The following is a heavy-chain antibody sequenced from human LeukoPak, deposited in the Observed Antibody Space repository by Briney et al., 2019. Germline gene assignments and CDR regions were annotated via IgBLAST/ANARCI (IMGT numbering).Heavy chain of an antibody. CDR1: GGSISSSSYH. J-gene: IGHJ5*02. Sequence: PSETLSLTCTVSGGSISSSSYHWGWIRQPPGKGLEWIGSIYYSGSTYYNPSLKSRVTISVDTSKNQFSLKLSSVTAADTAVYYCARSNSPPRDGYNYGWFDPWGQGTLVTVSS. D-gene: IGHD5-24*01. V-gene: IGHV4-39*01. CDR3: ARSNSPPRDGYNYGWFDP. CDR2: IYYSGST.